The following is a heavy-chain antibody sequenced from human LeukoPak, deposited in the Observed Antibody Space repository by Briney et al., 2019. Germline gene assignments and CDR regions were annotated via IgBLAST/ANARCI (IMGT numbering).Heavy chain of an antibody. CDR1: GXTFSSHW. CDR3: ATYCGGDCYSPHDAFDI. Sequence: GGSLRLSCAASGXTFSSHWMTWVRQAPGKGLEWVANINRDGIEKYYADSVKGRFTTSRDNARNSLYLQMNSLRAEDTAMYYCATYCGGDCYSPHDAFDIWGQGTMVTVSS. J-gene: IGHJ3*02. CDR2: INRDGIEK. D-gene: IGHD2-21*02. V-gene: IGHV3-7*05.